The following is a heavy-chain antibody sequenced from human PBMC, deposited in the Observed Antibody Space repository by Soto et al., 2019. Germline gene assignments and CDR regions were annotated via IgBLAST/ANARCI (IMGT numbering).Heavy chain of an antibody. D-gene: IGHD5-12*01. Sequence: EVQLVESGGGLVQPGGSLRLSCAASGFSFSSFWMIWVRQAPEKGLEWVAIIKQDGSEKHYVDSVKGRCTVSRDNAEKSLYLQMDSLRPDDTAVYYCVRGYSDYTDYFDYWGQGALVTVSS. CDR1: GFSFSSFW. J-gene: IGHJ4*02. V-gene: IGHV3-7*03. CDR2: IKQDGSEK. CDR3: VRGYSDYTDYFDY.